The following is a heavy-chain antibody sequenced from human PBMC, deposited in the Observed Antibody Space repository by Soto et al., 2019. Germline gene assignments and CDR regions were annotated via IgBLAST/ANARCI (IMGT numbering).Heavy chain of an antibody. J-gene: IGHJ4*02. D-gene: IGHD6-6*01. CDR1: GGTFSSYA. CDR2: IIPIFGTA. CDR3: ARGESIASFWFDY. V-gene: IGHV1-69*12. Sequence: QVKLVQSGAEVKKPGSSVKVSCKASGGTFSSYASSWVRQAPGQGLEWMGGIIPIFGTANYAQKFQGRVTITADESTSTAYMELSSLRSEDTAMYYCARGESIASFWFDYWGQGTLVTVSS.